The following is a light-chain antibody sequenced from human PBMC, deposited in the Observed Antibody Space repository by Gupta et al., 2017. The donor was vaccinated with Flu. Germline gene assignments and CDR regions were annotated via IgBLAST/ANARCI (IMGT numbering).Light chain of an antibody. Sequence: TVVTQDPSFSVSHGGTVTFTCGLSSGSVSSRHYPTWYQPTPGQPPRTLTYCTNIRSSGVPDRFSGSILGNKAALTITGAQADDDSDYYCLLFMGNGISLFGGGTKLTGL. CDR2: CTN. CDR1: SGSVSSRHY. V-gene: IGLV8-61*01. CDR3: LLFMGNGISL. J-gene: IGLJ2*01.